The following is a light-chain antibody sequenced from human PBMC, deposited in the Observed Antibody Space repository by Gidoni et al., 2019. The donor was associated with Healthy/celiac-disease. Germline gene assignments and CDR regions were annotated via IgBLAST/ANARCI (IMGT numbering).Light chain of an antibody. V-gene: IGKV4-1*01. Sequence: DIVMTQSPDSLAVSLGERATINCKSSQSVLYSSNNKNYLAWYQQKPGQPPKLLIYWASTRESGVPDRVSGSGSGTDFTLTISSLQAEDVAVYYCQQYYSTPPTFGQGTKVECK. CDR2: WAS. CDR1: QSVLYSSNNKNY. J-gene: IGKJ1*01. CDR3: QQYYSTPPT.